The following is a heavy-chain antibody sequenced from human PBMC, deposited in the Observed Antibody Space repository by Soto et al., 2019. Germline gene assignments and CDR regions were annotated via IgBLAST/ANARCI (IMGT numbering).Heavy chain of an antibody. Sequence: ASETLSLTCSVSGGSISSYYWSWIRQPPGKGPEWIGYIYKSGTTNYNPSLKSRVTISIDTSKNQFSLNLSSVTAADTAVYYCARFRKDDYIWETFRSSMYYFDYWGQGTLVTVSS. J-gene: IGHJ4*02. CDR1: GGSISSYY. V-gene: IGHV4-59*08. D-gene: IGHD3-16*02. CDR3: ARFRKDDYIWETFRSSMYYFDY. CDR2: IYKSGTT.